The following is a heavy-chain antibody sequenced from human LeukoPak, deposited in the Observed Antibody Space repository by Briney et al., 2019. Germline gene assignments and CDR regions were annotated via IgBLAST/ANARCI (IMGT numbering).Heavy chain of an antibody. CDR2: INHSGST. D-gene: IGHD3-10*01. J-gene: IGHJ5*02. V-gene: IGHV4-34*01. Sequence: SETLSLTCAVYGGSFSGYYWSWIRQPPGKGLEWIGEINHSGSTNYNPSLKSRVTISVDMSKNQFSLKLSSVTAADTAVYYCAREGQYYYGSGSRKQKRWFDPWGQGTLVTVSS. CDR1: GGSFSGYY. CDR3: AREGQYYYGSGSRKQKRWFDP.